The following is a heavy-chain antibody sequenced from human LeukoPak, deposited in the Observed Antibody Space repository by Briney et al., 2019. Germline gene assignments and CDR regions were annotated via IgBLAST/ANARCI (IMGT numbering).Heavy chain of an antibody. J-gene: IGHJ4*02. V-gene: IGHV1-18*01. Sequence: ASVKVSCKASGYTFTSYGISWVRQAPGQGLEWMGWISAYNGSTNYAQKLQGRVTMTTDTSTSTAYMELRSLRSDDTAVYYCARSYCSSSSCDWFDYWGQGTLVTVSS. CDR1: GYTFTSYG. D-gene: IGHD2-15*01. CDR2: ISAYNGST. CDR3: ARSYCSSSSCDWFDY.